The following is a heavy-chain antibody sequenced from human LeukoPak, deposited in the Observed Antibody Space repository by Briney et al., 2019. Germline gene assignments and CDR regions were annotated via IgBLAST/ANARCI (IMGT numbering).Heavy chain of an antibody. Sequence: SETLSLTCTVSGGSISNYFWAWIRQPPGKGLGWIGYIHNSGTTKYNLTLESRVAISLDTSRNQFSLKLSSVTAADTAIYYCARDSRGGGPDFDYWGQGTLVTVSS. D-gene: IGHD3-16*01. J-gene: IGHJ4*02. CDR3: ARDSRGGGPDFDY. CDR2: IHNSGTT. CDR1: GGSISNYF. V-gene: IGHV4-59*01.